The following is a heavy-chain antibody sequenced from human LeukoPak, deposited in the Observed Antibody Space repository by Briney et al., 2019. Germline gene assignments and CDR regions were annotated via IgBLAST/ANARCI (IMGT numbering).Heavy chain of an antibody. V-gene: IGHV4-39*07. CDR1: GGSISSSSYY. D-gene: IGHD3-16*01. J-gene: IGHJ3*02. Sequence: PSETLSLTCTVSGGSISSSSYYWGWIRQPPGKGLEWIGSIYYSGSTYYNPSLKSRVTISVDTSKNQFSLKLSSVTAADTAVYYCARTQTFGGINDAFDIWGQGTMVTVSS. CDR2: IYYSGST. CDR3: ARTQTFGGINDAFDI.